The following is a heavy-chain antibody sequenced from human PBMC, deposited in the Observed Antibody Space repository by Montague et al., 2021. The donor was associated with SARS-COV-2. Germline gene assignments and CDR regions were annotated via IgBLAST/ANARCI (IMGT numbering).Heavy chain of an antibody. CDR1: GFTFNSYW. CDR3: ARGGPLSYYYYGMDV. J-gene: IGHJ6*02. Sequence: SLRLSRAASGFTFNSYWMHWVRQAPGKGLAWVSRINSDGTTTTYADFVKGRFTTSRDNAKDTLYLQMNSLRAEDTALYFCARGGPLSYYYYGMDVWGQGTTVTVSS. V-gene: IGHV3-74*01. CDR2: INSDGTTT. D-gene: IGHD1-14*01.